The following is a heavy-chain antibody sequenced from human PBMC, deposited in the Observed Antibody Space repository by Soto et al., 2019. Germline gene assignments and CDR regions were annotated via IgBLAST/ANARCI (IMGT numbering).Heavy chain of an antibody. D-gene: IGHD2-2*02. Sequence: ASVKVSCKASGYTFTNFGVTWVRRAPGQGLEWMGWISAYTDTPNYAQKFQGRVTMTIDTSTSTAYMDLRSLTSDDTAVYYCARAIPDVEGWLDPWVQGTLVTASS. CDR1: GYTFTNFG. J-gene: IGHJ5*02. CDR2: ISAYTDTP. V-gene: IGHV1-18*01. CDR3: ARAIPDVEGWLDP.